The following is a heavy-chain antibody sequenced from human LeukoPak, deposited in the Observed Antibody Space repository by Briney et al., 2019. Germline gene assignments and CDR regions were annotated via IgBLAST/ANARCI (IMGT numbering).Heavy chain of an antibody. CDR2: ISAFNGNT. CDR1: GYTFISYG. Sequence: GESLKISCKGSGYTFISYGINWVRQAPGQGLEWMGWISAFNGNTNYAQKLQGRVTMTTDTSTSTAYMELRSLRSDDTAVYYCARDVDSSGWFNYWGQGTLVTVSS. D-gene: IGHD6-19*01. J-gene: IGHJ4*02. V-gene: IGHV1-18*01. CDR3: ARDVDSSGWFNY.